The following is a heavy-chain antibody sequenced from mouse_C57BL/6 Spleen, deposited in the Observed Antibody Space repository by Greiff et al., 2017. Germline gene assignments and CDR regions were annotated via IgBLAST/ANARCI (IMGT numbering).Heavy chain of an antibody. J-gene: IGHJ2*01. CDR3: ARSALIYYDYDFDY. Sequence: QVQLQQSGPELVKPGASVKISCKASGYAFSSSWMNWVKQRPGKGLEWIGRIYPGDGDTNYNGKFKGKATLTADKSSSTAYMQLSSLTSEDSAVYFCARSALIYYDYDFDYWGQGTTLTVSS. V-gene: IGHV1-82*01. CDR1: GYAFSSSW. D-gene: IGHD2-4*01. CDR2: IYPGDGDT.